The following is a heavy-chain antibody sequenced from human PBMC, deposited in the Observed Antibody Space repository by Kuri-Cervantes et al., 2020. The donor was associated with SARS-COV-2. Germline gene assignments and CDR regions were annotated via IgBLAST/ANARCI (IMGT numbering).Heavy chain of an antibody. CDR3: AREAWFGELLGLFDY. CDR1: GYTFTSYA. D-gene: IGHD3-10*01. CDR2: ISAYNGNT. Sequence: ASVKVSCKASGYTFTSYAMHWVRQAPGQGLEWMGWISAYNGNTNYAQKLQGRVTMTTDTSTSTAYMELRSLRSDDTAVYYCAREAWFGELLGLFDYWGQGTLVTVSS. J-gene: IGHJ4*02. V-gene: IGHV1-18*01.